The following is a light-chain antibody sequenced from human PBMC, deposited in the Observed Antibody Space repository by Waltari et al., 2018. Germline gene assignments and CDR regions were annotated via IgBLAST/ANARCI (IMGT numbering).Light chain of an antibody. CDR1: QSINGY. J-gene: IGKJ3*01. Sequence: EIVLTQSPATLSLSPGERATLSCRASQSINGYLAWYQQKPGQAPRLLIYNTSNRATGIPARFSGSGSGTDFTLNISSLEPEDFAVYYCQHRSNWPPLFAFGPGTKVDLK. CDR2: NTS. V-gene: IGKV3-11*01. CDR3: QHRSNWPPLFA.